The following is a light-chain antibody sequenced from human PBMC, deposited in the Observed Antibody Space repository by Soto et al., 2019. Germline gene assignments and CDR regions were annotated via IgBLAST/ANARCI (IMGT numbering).Light chain of an antibody. J-gene: IGKJ5*01. V-gene: IGKV3-20*01. CDR2: GAS. Sequence: IVFKLATSAVSLSPKERATRSCTVSHSVASEYLAWYQQKPGQAPRLLIYGASGRATGIPDRFSGSGSGTDFTLTISILEPEDFAVYYCQHYTSSLITFAQGTRLEIK. CDR1: HSVASEY. CDR3: QHYTSSLIT.